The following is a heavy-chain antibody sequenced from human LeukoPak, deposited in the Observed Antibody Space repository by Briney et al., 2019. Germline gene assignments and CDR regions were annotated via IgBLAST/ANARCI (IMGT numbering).Heavy chain of an antibody. V-gene: IGHV3-48*04. Sequence: GGSLRLSCAASGFTFSSYSMNWVRQAPGKGLEWVSYISSSSSTIDYADSVKGRFTISRDNAKNSLYLQMNSLRAEDTAVYYCAKGGSGAAAGSDYWGQGTLVTVSS. J-gene: IGHJ4*02. CDR2: ISSSSSTI. CDR3: AKGGSGAAAGSDY. CDR1: GFTFSSYS. D-gene: IGHD6-13*01.